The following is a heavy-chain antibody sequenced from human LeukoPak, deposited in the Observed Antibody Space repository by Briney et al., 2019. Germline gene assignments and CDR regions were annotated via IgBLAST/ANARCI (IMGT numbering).Heavy chain of an antibody. V-gene: IGHV4-4*02. CDR3: ARFKYSSSPRGYFDL. CDR1: GGSISSSNW. J-gene: IGHJ2*01. D-gene: IGHD6-13*01. CDR2: IYHSGST. Sequence: PSETLSLTCAVSGGSISSSNWWSWVRQPPGKGLEWIGEIYHSGSTNYNPSLKSRVTISVDKSKNQFSLKLSSVTAADTAVYHCARFKYSSSPRGYFDLWGRGTLVTVSS.